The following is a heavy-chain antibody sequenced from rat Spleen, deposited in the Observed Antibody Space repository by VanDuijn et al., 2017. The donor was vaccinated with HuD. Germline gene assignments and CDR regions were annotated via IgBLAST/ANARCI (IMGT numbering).Heavy chain of an antibody. D-gene: IGHD1-5*01. CDR2: ISPSGGST. CDR1: GFTFSSYD. V-gene: IGHV5S13*01. Sequence: EVQLVESGGALVQPGRSLKLSCAASGFTFSSYDMAWVRQAPTKGLEWVASISPSGGSTYYRDSVKGRFTISRDNAKNTQYLQMDSLRSEDTATYYCARLRYNPFDYWGQGVMVTVSS. J-gene: IGHJ2*01. CDR3: ARLRYNPFDY.